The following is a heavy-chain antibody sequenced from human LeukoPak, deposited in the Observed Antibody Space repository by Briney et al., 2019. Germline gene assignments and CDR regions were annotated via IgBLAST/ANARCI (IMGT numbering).Heavy chain of an antibody. CDR2: IYHSGST. CDR3: ARGLWFGEKGPFDY. CDR1: GGSISSSNW. V-gene: IGHV4-4*02. Sequence: SETLSLTCAVSGGSISSSNWWSWVRQPPGKGLEWIGEIYHSGSTNYNPSPKSRVTISVDKSKNQFSLKLSSVTAADTAVYYCARGLWFGEKGPFDYWGQGTLVTVSS. J-gene: IGHJ4*02. D-gene: IGHD3-10*01.